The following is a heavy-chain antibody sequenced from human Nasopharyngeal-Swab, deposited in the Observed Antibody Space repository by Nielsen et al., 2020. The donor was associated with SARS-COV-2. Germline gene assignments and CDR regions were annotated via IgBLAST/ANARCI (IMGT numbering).Heavy chain of an antibody. CDR1: GFTFSTYE. CDR3: AREERTTMIVVVIAHAFDI. CDR2: ISSSGSTI. V-gene: IGHV3-48*03. J-gene: IGHJ3*02. Sequence: GESLKISCAASGFTFSTYEMNWVRQAPGKGLEWVSYISSSGSTIYYADSGKGRFTISRDNAKNSLYLQMNSLRAEDTAVYYCAREERTTMIVVVIAHAFDIWGQGTMVTVSS. D-gene: IGHD3-22*01.